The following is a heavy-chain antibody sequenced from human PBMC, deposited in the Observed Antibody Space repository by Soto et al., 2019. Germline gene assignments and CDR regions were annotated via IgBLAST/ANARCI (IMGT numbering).Heavy chain of an antibody. D-gene: IGHD5-12*01. CDR1: GGTFSSYA. CDR3: ERGYHVDIVAMIPEPPYYYYGMDV. Sequence: QVQLVQSGAEVKKPGSAVKVSCKASGGTFSSYAISWVRQAPGQGLEWMGGIIPIFGTASYAQKFQGRVTIPADESKITAYRELGRLSSEDTAVYYSERGYHVDIVAMIPEPPYYYYGMDVRGQGTTVTVSS. V-gene: IGHV1-69*01. J-gene: IGHJ6*02. CDR2: IIPIFGTA.